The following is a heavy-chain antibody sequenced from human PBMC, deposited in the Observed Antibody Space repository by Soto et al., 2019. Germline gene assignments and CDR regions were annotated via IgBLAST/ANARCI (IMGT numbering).Heavy chain of an antibody. Sequence: SVKVSCKASGGTFSSYAISWVRRAPGQGLEWMGGIIPIFGTANYAQKFQGRVTITADESTSTAYMELSSLRSEDTAVYYCARCGEGESTSNYYYYGMDVWGQGTTVTVSS. D-gene: IGHD3-16*01. CDR1: GGTFSSYA. V-gene: IGHV1-69*13. J-gene: IGHJ6*02. CDR3: ARCGEGESTSNYYYYGMDV. CDR2: IIPIFGTA.